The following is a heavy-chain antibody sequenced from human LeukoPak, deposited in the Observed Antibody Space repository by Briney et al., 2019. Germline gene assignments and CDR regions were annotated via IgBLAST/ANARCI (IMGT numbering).Heavy chain of an antibody. CDR2: IYYTGTT. CDR1: GGSISSYY. CDR3: ARGAWGLYT. V-gene: IGHV4-59*01. D-gene: IGHD1-26*01. Sequence: SETLSLTCTVSGGSISSYYWSWIRQPPGKGLEWIGYIYYTGTTNYNPSLKSRVTISVDTSKNQFSLKLSSVTAADTAVYYCARGAWGLYTRGQGTLVTVSS. J-gene: IGHJ4*02.